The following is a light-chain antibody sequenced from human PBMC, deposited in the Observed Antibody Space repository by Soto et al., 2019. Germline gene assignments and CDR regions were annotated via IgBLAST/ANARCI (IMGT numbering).Light chain of an antibody. CDR2: SAS. Sequence: IVLTQSPGTLSSSPGERATLSCRASQSVSSYLAWYQQKPGQAPRLLIYSASTRATGIPARFSGSGSGTEFTLTISSLQSEDFAVYYCHQYNHWLTWTFGQGTKVDIK. J-gene: IGKJ1*01. CDR1: QSVSSY. CDR3: HQYNHWLTWT. V-gene: IGKV3-15*01.